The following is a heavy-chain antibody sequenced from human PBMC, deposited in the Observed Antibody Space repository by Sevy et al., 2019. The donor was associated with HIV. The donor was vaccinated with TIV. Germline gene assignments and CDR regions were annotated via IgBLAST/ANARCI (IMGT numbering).Heavy chain of an antibody. CDR1: GFTFSSYA. Sequence: GGSLRLSCAASGFTFSSYAMHWVRQAPGKGLEWVAVISYDGSNKYYADSVKGRFTISRDNSKNTLYLQMNSLRAEDTAMYYCARPYGPHEDWGQGTLVTVSS. J-gene: IGHJ4*02. CDR3: ARPYGPHED. D-gene: IGHD4-17*01. V-gene: IGHV3-30-3*01. CDR2: ISYDGSNK.